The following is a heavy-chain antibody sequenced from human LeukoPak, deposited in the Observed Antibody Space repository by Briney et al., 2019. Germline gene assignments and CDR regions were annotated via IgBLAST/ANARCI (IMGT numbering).Heavy chain of an antibody. D-gene: IGHD6-13*01. CDR3: ARGSSSWYLPGYYYYYMDV. CDR2: IIPIFGTA. CDR1: GGTFSSYA. Sequence: GASVKVSCKASGGTFSSYAISWVRQAPGQGLEWMGGIIPIFGTANYAQKFQGRVTITADKSTSTAYMELSSLRSEDTAVYYCARGSSSWYLPGYYYYYMDVWGKGTTVTVSS. J-gene: IGHJ6*03. V-gene: IGHV1-69*06.